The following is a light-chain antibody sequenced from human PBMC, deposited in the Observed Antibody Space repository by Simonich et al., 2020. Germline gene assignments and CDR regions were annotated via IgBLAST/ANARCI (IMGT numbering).Light chain of an antibody. CDR3: QQYNNWPPLT. CDR2: WAS. V-gene: IGKV4-1*01. J-gene: IGKJ4*01. Sequence: DIVMTQSPDSLAVSLGERATINCKSSQSVLYSSHNKNYLAWYQQKPGQPPKLLIYWASTRESGGPYRFSGSGSGTDFTLTISSLQSEDFAVYYCQQYNNWPPLTFGGGTKVEIK. CDR1: QSVLYSSHNKNY.